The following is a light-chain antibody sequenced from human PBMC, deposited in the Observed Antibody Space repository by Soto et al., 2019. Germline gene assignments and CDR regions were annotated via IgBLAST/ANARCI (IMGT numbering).Light chain of an antibody. CDR3: QKYNSAPRT. Sequence: DIQMTQSPSSLSASVGDRVTITCRASQGISNYLAWYQQKPGKVPKLLIYAASTVQSGVPSRFSGRGSVTDFTLTISSLQPEDVATYYCQKYNSAPRTFGQGTKVEIK. V-gene: IGKV1-27*01. CDR2: AAS. CDR1: QGISNY. J-gene: IGKJ1*01.